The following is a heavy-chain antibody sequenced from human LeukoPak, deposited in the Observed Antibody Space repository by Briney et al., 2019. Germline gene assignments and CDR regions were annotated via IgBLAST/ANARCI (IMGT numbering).Heavy chain of an antibody. V-gene: IGHV4-34*01. J-gene: IGHJ4*02. CDR1: GGSFDVYF. CDR3: ARGPHLAYYGSGGDYFFYY. Sequence: SETLSLTCSAYGGSFDVYFSSCIRQPPGEGLEWIGEVNHGGSTNYNPSLKSRVTISVDTSRTQFSLNLRSVTAADTAVYYCARGPHLAYYGSGGDYFFYYWGQGILVTVSP. D-gene: IGHD2-21*01. CDR2: VNHGGST.